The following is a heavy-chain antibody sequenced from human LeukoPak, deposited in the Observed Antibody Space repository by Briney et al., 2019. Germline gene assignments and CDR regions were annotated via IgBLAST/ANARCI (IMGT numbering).Heavy chain of an antibody. CDR2: ISSGGDYT. V-gene: IGHV3-23*01. D-gene: IGHD6-19*01. Sequence: PVGSLRLSCAASGFTFSSYAMSWVRQAPGKGPEWVTGISSGGDYTYYGDSVKGRFTISRDNSKNTLYLQMNSLRVEDTAVYYCANARYYNSDWYGLDYWGQGTQVTVSS. CDR1: GFTFSSYA. CDR3: ANARYYNSDWYGLDY. J-gene: IGHJ4*02.